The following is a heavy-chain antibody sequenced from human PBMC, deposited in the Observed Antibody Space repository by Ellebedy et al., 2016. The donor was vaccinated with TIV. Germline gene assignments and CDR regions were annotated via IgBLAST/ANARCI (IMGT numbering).Heavy chain of an antibody. Sequence: PGGSLRLSCAASGFTFDDYGMNWVRQAPGKGLEWVSAISGSGGSTYYADSVKGRFTISRENSKNTLYLQMNSLRAEDTAVYYCAKGMHYDILTGYLTPFDYWGQGTLVTVSS. CDR3: AKGMHYDILTGYLTPFDY. CDR1: GFTFDDYG. CDR2: ISGSGGST. V-gene: IGHV3-23*01. D-gene: IGHD3-9*01. J-gene: IGHJ4*02.